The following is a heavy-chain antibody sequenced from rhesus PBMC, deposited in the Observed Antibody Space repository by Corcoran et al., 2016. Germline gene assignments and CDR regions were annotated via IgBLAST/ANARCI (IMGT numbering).Heavy chain of an antibody. CDR3: ARDLGGSLSHSLDY. J-gene: IGHJ4*01. V-gene: IGHV4-127*01. CDR1: GYSISSGSG. D-gene: IGHD3S6*01. CDR2: ISYSGTS. Sequence: QVQLQESGPGLVKPSETLSLTCAVSGYSISSGSGWSVIRPPPGKGREWIGYISYSGTSYYGPSFESRVTISIDTSKNQFSLKLSSVTAADTAVYYCARDLGGSLSHSLDYWGQGVLVTVSS.